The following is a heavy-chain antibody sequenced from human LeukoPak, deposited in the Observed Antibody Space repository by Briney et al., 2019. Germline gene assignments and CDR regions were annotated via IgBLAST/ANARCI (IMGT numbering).Heavy chain of an antibody. J-gene: IGHJ3*02. CDR1: GFTFSSYS. V-gene: IGHV3-21*01. CDR2: IDISSLFI. CDR3: AREVELGTTAFDI. D-gene: IGHD1-1*01. Sequence: GRSLRLSCAASGFTFSSYSMNWVRQAPGKGLEWGSSIDISSLFIYYADSVKGRFTISRDNVKKTLYLQSNSLSAEDTGVYFCAREVELGTTAFDIWGQGTMVTVSS.